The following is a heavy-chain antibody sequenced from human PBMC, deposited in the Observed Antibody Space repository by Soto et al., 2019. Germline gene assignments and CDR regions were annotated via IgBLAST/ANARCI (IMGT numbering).Heavy chain of an antibody. D-gene: IGHD6-6*01. J-gene: IGHJ4*02. CDR3: ARDSASSSSLDY. V-gene: IGHV3-30-3*01. CDR1: GFTFSSYA. Sequence: GGSLRLSCAASGFTFSSYAMHWVRQAPGKRLEWVAVISYDGSNKYYADSVKGRFTISRDNSKNTLYLQMNSLRAEDTAVYYCARDSASSSSLDYWGQGTLVTVSS. CDR2: ISYDGSNK.